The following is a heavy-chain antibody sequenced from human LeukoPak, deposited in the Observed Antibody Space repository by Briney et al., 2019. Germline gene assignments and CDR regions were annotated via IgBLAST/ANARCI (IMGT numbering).Heavy chain of an antibody. Sequence: NSSETLSLTCTVSGGSISSNSFYWGWIRQSPEKGLEWIGSIYYSGSTYYNPSLKSRVTISVDTSKNQFSLKLSSVTAADTAIYHCASGSLLSLFDYWGQGTLVTVSS. CDR2: IYYSGST. CDR1: GGSISSNSFY. CDR3: ASGSLLSLFDY. D-gene: IGHD3-16*01. V-gene: IGHV4-39*07. J-gene: IGHJ4*02.